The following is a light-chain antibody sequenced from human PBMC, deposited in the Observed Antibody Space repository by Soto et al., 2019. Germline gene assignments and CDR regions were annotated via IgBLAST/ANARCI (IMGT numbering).Light chain of an antibody. V-gene: IGKV3-20*01. CDR2: GSS. CDR1: QSVPSFS. J-gene: IGKJ2*01. CDR3: QQEGNSPGT. Sequence: ETVLTQSPGTLSLSPGERATLSCRASQSVPSFSLAWYQQKPGQSPRLLIYGSSSRATGIPDGFSGSGFGADFTVTISRVEPEDCAVYYFQQEGNSPGTFGQGTKLEIK.